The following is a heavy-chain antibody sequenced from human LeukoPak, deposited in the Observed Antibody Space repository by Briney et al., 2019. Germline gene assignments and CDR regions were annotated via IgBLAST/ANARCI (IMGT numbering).Heavy chain of an antibody. CDR3: ARDVGARLPGY. CDR2: INHSGST. V-gene: IGHV4-34*01. Sequence: SETLSLTCAVYGGSFSGYYWSWIRQPPGKGLEWIGEINHSGSTNYNPSLKSRVTISVDTSKNQFSLKLSSVTAADTAVYYCARDVGARLPGYWGQGTLVTVSP. J-gene: IGHJ4*02. D-gene: IGHD6-6*01. CDR1: GGSFSGYY.